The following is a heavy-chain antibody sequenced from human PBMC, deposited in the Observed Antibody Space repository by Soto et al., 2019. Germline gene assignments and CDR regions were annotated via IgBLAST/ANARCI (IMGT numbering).Heavy chain of an antibody. D-gene: IGHD6-13*01. V-gene: IGHV4-31*03. Sequence: QVQLQESGPGLVKPSQTLSLTCTVPGGSISSGGYYWSWIRQHPGKGLEWIGYIYYSGSTYYNPSLKSRVTISVDTSKNQFSLKLSSVTAADTAVYYCASGIAAAGSFAFDIWGQGTMVTVSS. CDR3: ASGIAAAGSFAFDI. J-gene: IGHJ3*02. CDR2: IYYSGST. CDR1: GGSISSGGYY.